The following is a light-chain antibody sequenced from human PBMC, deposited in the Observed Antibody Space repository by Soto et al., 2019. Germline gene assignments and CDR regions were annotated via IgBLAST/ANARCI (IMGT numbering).Light chain of an antibody. CDR1: SSNIGSNI. J-gene: IGLJ1*01. V-gene: IGLV1-44*01. CDR2: SNN. CDR3: AAWDDSLNGFYV. Sequence: SVLTQPPSASGTPGQRVTISCSVSSSNIGSNIVNWYQQLPGTAPKLLIYSNNQRPSGVPDRFSGSRSGTSASLAISGLQSEDEADYYCAAWDDSLNGFYVFGTGTKV.